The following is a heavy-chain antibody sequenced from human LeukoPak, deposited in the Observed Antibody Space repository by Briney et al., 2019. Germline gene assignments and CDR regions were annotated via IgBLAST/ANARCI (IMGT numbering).Heavy chain of an antibody. CDR3: ARFRFGYYDNSAPH. D-gene: IGHD3-22*01. Sequence: PGGSRRLSCAASGFTFSKYSMNWVGQAPGQGLEWVSSISSISSYIYYADSVKGRFTISRDNAKNTLYLQMNSLRAEETAVCNPARFRFGYYDNSAPHWGQGTLVTVSS. J-gene: IGHJ4*02. V-gene: IGHV3-21*01. CDR1: GFTFSKYS. CDR2: ISSISSYI.